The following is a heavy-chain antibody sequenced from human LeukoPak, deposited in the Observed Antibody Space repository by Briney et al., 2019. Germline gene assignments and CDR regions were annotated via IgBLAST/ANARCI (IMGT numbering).Heavy chain of an antibody. Sequence: GGSLRLSCAASGFTFSSYAMSWVRQAPGKGLEWVSAISGSGGSTYYADSVKGRFTISRDNSKNTLYLQMNSLRAEDTAVYYYAKDVMVTIFGVVTAFDYWGQGTLVTVSS. V-gene: IGHV3-23*01. CDR2: ISGSGGST. J-gene: IGHJ4*02. CDR3: AKDVMVTIFGVVTAFDY. D-gene: IGHD3-3*01. CDR1: GFTFSSYA.